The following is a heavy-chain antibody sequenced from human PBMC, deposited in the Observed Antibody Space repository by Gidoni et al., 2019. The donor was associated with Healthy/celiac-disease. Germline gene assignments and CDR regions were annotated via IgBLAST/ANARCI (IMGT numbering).Heavy chain of an antibody. CDR3: ARVLVVVVPAAIGNHDAFDI. Sequence: EVQLVESVGGLVKPGGSLRLSCAASVFTFSSYSMIWVRQAPGKGLEWVSSISSSSSYIYYADSVKGRFTISRDNAKNSLYLQMNSLRAEDTAVYYCARVLVVVVPAAIGNHDAFDIWGQGTMVTVSS. D-gene: IGHD2-2*01. CDR1: VFTFSSYS. V-gene: IGHV3-21*01. CDR2: ISSSSSYI. J-gene: IGHJ3*02.